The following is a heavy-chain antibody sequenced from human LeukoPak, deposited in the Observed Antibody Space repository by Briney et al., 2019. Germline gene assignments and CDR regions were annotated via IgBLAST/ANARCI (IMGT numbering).Heavy chain of an antibody. CDR2: SGWTGIGT. Sequence: GGSLRLSCAVSGFIFNDYALHWVRQVPGKGLEWLSFSGWTGIGTDYGDSVKGRFTISRDDSKNSLYLQMHSLRSEDSALYYCVRSRAASLGYFDSWGQGTLVAVSS. V-gene: IGHV3-43D*03. CDR1: GFIFNDYA. CDR3: VRSRAASLGYFDS. D-gene: IGHD2-15*01. J-gene: IGHJ4*02.